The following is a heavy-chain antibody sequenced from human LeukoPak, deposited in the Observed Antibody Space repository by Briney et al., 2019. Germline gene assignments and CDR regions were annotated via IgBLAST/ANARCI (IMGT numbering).Heavy chain of an antibody. CDR2: ISGSGGNT. Sequence: GGSLRLSCAAPGFTFSSYAMSWVRQAPGKGLEWVSGISGSGGNTYYADSVKGRFTISRDNSKNTLSLQMNSLRAEDTAVYYCAKAILAAAGPYGMGVWGQGTTVTVSS. D-gene: IGHD6-13*01. CDR1: GFTFSSYA. V-gene: IGHV3-23*01. J-gene: IGHJ6*02. CDR3: AKAILAAAGPYGMGV.